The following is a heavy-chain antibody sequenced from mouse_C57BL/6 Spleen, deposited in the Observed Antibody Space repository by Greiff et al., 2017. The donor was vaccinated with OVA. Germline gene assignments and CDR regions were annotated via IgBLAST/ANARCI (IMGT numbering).Heavy chain of an antibody. V-gene: IGHV3-6*01. CDR3: ARVGSAMDY. CDR2: ISYDGSN. CDR1: GYSITSGYY. D-gene: IGHD3-1*01. Sequence: EVQLQQSGPGLVKPSQSLSLTCSVTGYSITSGYYWNWIRQFPGNKLEWMGYISYDGSNNYNPSLKNRISITRATSKNQFFLKLNSVTTEDTATYYCARVGSAMDYWGQGTSVTVSS. J-gene: IGHJ4*01.